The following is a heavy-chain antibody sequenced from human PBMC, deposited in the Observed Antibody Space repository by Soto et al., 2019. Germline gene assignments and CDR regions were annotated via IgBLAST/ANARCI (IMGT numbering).Heavy chain of an antibody. V-gene: IGHV3-73*01. D-gene: IGHD2-8*01. CDR1: GFTFSDSA. J-gene: IGHJ4*02. CDR2: IRSKANSYAT. CDR3: TRRDWSNGVCYKDY. Sequence: GGSLRLSCAASGFTFSDSAMHWVRQASGKGLEWVGRIRSKANSYATAYAASVKGRFTISRDDSKYKAYLQMNSLQTEDTAVYYCTRRDWSNGVCYKDYWGQGTLVTVSS.